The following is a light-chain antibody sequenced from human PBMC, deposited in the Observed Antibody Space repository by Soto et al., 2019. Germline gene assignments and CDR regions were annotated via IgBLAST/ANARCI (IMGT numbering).Light chain of an antibody. CDR3: QQYNSNPLT. CDR1: QSISAW. Sequence: DIQMTQSPSTLSASVGDRDIITCRASQSISAWLAWYQQKPGKAPKLLIYKASNLESGVPSRFSGSGSGTEFTLTISGLQPDDFATYYCQQYNSNPLTFGGGTKVEIK. V-gene: IGKV1-5*03. J-gene: IGKJ4*01. CDR2: KAS.